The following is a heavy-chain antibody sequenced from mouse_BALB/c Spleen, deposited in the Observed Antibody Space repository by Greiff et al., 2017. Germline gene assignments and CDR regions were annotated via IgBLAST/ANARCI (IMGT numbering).Heavy chain of an antibody. V-gene: IGHV4-1*02. Sequence: EVQLQESGGGLVQPGGSLKLSCAASGFDFSRYWMSWVRQAPGKGLEWIGEINPDSSTINYTPSLKDKFIISRDNAKNTLYLQMSKVRSEDTALYYCARLGDGFYYAMDYWGQGTSVTVSS. CDR3: ARLGDGFYYAMDY. CDR1: GFDFSRYW. J-gene: IGHJ4*01. CDR2: INPDSSTI. D-gene: IGHD2-3*01.